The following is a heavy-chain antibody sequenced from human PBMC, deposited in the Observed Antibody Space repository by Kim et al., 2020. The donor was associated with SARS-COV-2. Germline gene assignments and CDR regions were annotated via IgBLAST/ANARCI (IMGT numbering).Heavy chain of an antibody. V-gene: IGHV4-34*01. CDR3: ARRGIAARRALFDP. J-gene: IGHJ5*02. D-gene: IGHD6-6*01. Sequence: SETLSLTCAVYGGSFSGYYWSWIRQPPGKGLEWIGEINHSGSTNYNPSLKSRVTISVDTSKNQFSLKLSSVTAADTAVYYCARRGIAARRALFDPWGQGTLVTVSS. CDR1: GGSFSGYY. CDR2: INHSGST.